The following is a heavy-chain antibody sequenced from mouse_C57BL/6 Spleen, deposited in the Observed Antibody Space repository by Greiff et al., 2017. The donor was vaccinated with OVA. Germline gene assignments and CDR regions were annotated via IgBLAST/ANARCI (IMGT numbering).Heavy chain of an antibody. CDR3: ATNYDGYYYFDY. D-gene: IGHD2-3*01. CDR2: INPSSGYT. V-gene: IGHV1-7*01. Sequence: QVQLKQSGAELAKPGASVKLSCKASGYTFTSYWMPWVKQRPGQGLEWIGYINPSSGYTKYNQKFKDKATLTADKSSSTAYMQLSSLTYEDSAVYYCATNYDGYYYFDYWGQGTTLTVSS. CDR1: GYTFTSYW. J-gene: IGHJ2*01.